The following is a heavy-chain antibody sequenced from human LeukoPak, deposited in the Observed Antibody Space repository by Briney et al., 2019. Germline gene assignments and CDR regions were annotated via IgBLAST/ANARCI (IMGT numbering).Heavy chain of an antibody. Sequence: GGSLRPSFPAPGFPFNSYEMKWVRQAPGKGLEWVSYISSSGSTIYYADSVKGRFTISRDNAKNSLYLQMNSLSAEDTAVYYCARDLSSSGYPYYYYYMDVCGKGTTVTVSS. CDR1: GFPFNSYE. J-gene: IGHJ6*03. V-gene: IGHV3-48*03. CDR2: ISSSGSTI. CDR3: ARDLSSSGYPYYYYYMDV. D-gene: IGHD3-22*01.